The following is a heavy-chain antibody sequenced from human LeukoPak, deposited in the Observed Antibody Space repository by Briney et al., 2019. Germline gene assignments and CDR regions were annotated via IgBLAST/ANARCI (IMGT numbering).Heavy chain of an antibody. CDR1: GYTFTTYG. Sequence: ASVKVSCKASGYTFTTYGISWVRQAPGQGLEWMGWISAYNDNRNYARKFQGRVTMTTDTSTSTAYMELRSLRSDDTAVYYCARDDGKWNYVANYWGQGTLVTVSS. V-gene: IGHV1-18*01. D-gene: IGHD1-7*01. J-gene: IGHJ4*02. CDR3: ARDDGKWNYVANY. CDR2: ISAYNDNR.